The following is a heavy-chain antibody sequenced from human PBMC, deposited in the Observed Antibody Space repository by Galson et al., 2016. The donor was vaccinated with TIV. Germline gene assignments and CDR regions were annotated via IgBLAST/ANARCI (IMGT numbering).Heavy chain of an antibody. CDR1: GDSLSEIV. D-gene: IGHD3-16*02. Sequence: SVKVSCKVSGDSLSEIVIHWVRQAPGKGLEWMGGFDPEVQKTIYAQKMQGRVTMTADTSTDTAYMELGSRRLEDTAVYYCATVAWFPGRSLDNWGQGTLVIVSS. CDR2: FDPEVQKT. J-gene: IGHJ4*02. CDR3: ATVAWFPGRSLDN. V-gene: IGHV1-24*01.